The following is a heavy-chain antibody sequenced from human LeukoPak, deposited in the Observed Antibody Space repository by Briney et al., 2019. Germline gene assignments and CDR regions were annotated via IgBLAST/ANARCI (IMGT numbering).Heavy chain of an antibody. CDR3: ARGRAYCSGGSCYHYYYYGMDV. CDR1: GGTFSSYA. Sequence: SVKVSCKASGGTFSSYAISWVRQAPGQGLEWMGRIIPILGIANYAQKFQGRVTITAEKSTRTAYMALSSLRSEDTAVYYCARGRAYCSGGSCYHYYYYGMDVWGQGTTVTVSS. CDR2: IIPILGIA. D-gene: IGHD2-15*01. J-gene: IGHJ6*02. V-gene: IGHV1-69*04.